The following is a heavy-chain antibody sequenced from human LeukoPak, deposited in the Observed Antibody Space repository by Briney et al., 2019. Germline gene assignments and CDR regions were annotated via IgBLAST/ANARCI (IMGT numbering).Heavy chain of an antibody. CDR3: ARIDYGDYGRDDAFDI. V-gene: IGHV3-11*01. J-gene: IGHJ3*02. Sequence: GGSLRLSCAASGFTFSDYYMSWIRQAPGKGLEWVSYISSSGSTIYYADSVKGRFTISRDNAKNSLYLQMNSLRAEDTAVYYCARIDYGDYGRDDAFDIWGQGTMVTVSS. CDR1: GFTFSDYY. D-gene: IGHD4-17*01. CDR2: ISSSGSTI.